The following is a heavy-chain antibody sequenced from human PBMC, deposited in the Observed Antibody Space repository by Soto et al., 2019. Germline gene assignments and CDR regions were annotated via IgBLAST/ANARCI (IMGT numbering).Heavy chain of an antibody. V-gene: IGHV3-23*01. CDR2: TIHTGNTI. D-gene: IGHD6-19*01. CDR1: GCTFSNFE. J-gene: IGHJ1*01. CDR3: VKDQCSVLYFVY. Sequence: GGSLRVSCAASGCTFSNFEMRWGRNSPGKVLDLVSTTIHTGNTISSAHSVKGPFSISRDKSKNSVYLQINCQRAEDTALYFCVKDQCSVLYFVYWCQGAQVTVSS.